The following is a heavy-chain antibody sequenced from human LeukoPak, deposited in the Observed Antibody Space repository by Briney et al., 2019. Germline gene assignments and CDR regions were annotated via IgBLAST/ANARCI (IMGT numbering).Heavy chain of an antibody. J-gene: IGHJ5*02. CDR2: IYHSGST. D-gene: IGHD3-10*01. Sequence: PSETLSLTCTVSGGSISSSSYYWGWIRQPPGKGLEWIGSIYHSGSTYYNPSLKSRVTISVDKSKNQFSLKLSSVTAADTAVYYCARDGGYYYGSGSYYNWFDPWGQGTLVTVSS. CDR3: ARDGGYYYGSGSYYNWFDP. CDR1: GGSISSSSYY. V-gene: IGHV4-39*07.